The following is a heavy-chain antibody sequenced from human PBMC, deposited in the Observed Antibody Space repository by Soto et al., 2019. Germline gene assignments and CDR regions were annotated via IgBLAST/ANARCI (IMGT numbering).Heavy chain of an antibody. CDR1: GYTFTGYY. CDR3: ARGGSYYDFWSGYSSGRYYYYGMDV. D-gene: IGHD3-3*01. CDR2: INPNSGGT. V-gene: IGHV1-2*04. J-gene: IGHJ6*02. Sequence: ASVKVSCKASGYTFTGYYMHWVRQAPGQGLEWMGWINPNSGGTNYAQKFQGWVTMTRDTSISTAYMELSRLRSDDTAVYYCARGGSYYDFWSGYSSGRYYYYGMDVWGQGTTVSVSS.